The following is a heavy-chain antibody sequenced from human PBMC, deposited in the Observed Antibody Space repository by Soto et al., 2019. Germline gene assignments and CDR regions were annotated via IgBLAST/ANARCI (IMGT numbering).Heavy chain of an antibody. D-gene: IGHD3-10*01. V-gene: IGHV3-33*01. CDR1: GFTFSSYG. J-gene: IGHJ6*02. CDR3: ASSRVDYYGSGGYYYGMDV. CDR2: IWYDGSNK. Sequence: GGSLRLSCAASGFTFSSYGMHWVGQAPGKGLEWVAVIWYDGSNKYYADSVKGRFTISRDNSKNTLYLQMNSLRAEDTAVYYCASSRVDYYGSGGYYYGMDVWGQGTTVTVSS.